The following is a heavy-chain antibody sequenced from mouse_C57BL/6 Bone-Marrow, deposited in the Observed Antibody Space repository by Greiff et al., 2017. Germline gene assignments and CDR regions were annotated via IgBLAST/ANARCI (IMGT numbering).Heavy chain of an antibody. CDR1: GFTFSSYA. J-gene: IGHJ4*01. CDR3: ARSDGSQYYYAMDY. Sequence: EVQVVESGGGLVKPGGSLKLSCAASGFTFSSYAMSWVRQTPEKRLEWVATISDGGSYTYYPDNVKGRFTISRDNAKNNLYLQMSHLKSEDTAMYYCARSDGSQYYYAMDYWGQGTSVTVSS. D-gene: IGHD2-3*01. V-gene: IGHV5-4*01. CDR2: ISDGGSYT.